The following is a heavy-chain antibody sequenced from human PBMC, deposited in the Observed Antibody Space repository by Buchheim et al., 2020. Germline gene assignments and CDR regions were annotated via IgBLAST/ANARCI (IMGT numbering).Heavy chain of an antibody. CDR2: ISATSSYI. D-gene: IGHD3-10*01. CDR1: GFTFSSYS. V-gene: IGHV3-21*04. Sequence: EVQLVESGGGLVKPGGSLRLSCAASGFTFSSYSMNWVRQAPGKGLEWVSSISATSSYIYYADSVKGRFTISRDNAKNSLYLQMNSLRAEDTAVYYCASEYYYGSGDGIGYYYYMDVWGKGTT. CDR3: ASEYYYGSGDGIGYYYYMDV. J-gene: IGHJ6*03.